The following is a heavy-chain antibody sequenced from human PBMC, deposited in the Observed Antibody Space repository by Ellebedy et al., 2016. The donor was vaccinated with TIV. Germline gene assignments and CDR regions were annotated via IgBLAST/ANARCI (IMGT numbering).Heavy chain of an antibody. J-gene: IGHJ6*02. V-gene: IGHV4-39*02. CDR2: IYHTGTT. Sequence: SETLSLTXTVSGGSVTRTNYYWGWIRQRPGKGPEWIGNIYHTGTTFYNPSLKSRVTISLDTSKNHFSLKLSSVTAADTAQYYCARLWFGDLFSPEGDVWGQGTTVTVSS. D-gene: IGHD3-10*01. CDR1: GGSVTRTNYY. CDR3: ARLWFGDLFSPEGDV.